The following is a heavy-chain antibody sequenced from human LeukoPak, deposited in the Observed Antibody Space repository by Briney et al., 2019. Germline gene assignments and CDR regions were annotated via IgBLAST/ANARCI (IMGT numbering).Heavy chain of an antibody. D-gene: IGHD6-6*01. V-gene: IGHV1-46*01. Sequence: ASVKVSCKASGYTFTNYFMHWVRQAPGQGLEWMGLIKPSGDDTSYAQKFQGRVTMTRDTSTSTVYMELSSLRSEDTALYYCARYSSSSSLDYWGQGTLVTVSS. J-gene: IGHJ4*02. CDR1: GYTFTNYF. CDR3: ARYSSSSSLDY. CDR2: IKPSGDDT.